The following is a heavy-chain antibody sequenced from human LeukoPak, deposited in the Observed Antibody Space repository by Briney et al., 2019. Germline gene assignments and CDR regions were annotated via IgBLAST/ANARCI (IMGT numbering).Heavy chain of an antibody. D-gene: IGHD2-21*01. J-gene: IGHJ5*02. CDR1: GYSISSSYY. CDR3: ASRRDDGDYWLDP. Sequence: PSETLSLTCAVAGYSISSSYYWGSIRQPPGKGLEWIGSIYHTGGTYYNPSLKSRVTISIDTSKNQFSLKLSSVTAADTAVYYSASRRDDGDYWLDPWGQGTLVTVSS. CDR2: IYHTGGT. V-gene: IGHV4-38-2*01.